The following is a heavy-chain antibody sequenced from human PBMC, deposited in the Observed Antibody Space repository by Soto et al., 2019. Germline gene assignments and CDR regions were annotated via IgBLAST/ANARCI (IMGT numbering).Heavy chain of an antibody. D-gene: IGHD6-13*01. CDR3: ARKYSSSWPPGNYYGMDV. J-gene: IGHJ6*02. CDR1: GFTFSSYG. CDR2: IWYDGSNK. Sequence: QVQLVESGGGVVQPGRSLRLSCAASGFTFSSYGMHWVRQAPGKGLEWVAVIWYDGSNKYYADSVKGRFTISRDNSKNTRYRQMNSLRDEDTAVYYCARKYSSSWPPGNYYGMDVWGQGTTVTVSS. V-gene: IGHV3-33*01.